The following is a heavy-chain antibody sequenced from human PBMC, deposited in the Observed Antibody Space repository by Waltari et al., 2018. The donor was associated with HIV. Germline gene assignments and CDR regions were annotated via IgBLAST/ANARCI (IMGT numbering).Heavy chain of an antibody. CDR1: GYTFSAHD. CDR2: MNLDSGDA. CDR3: SLGRRGALFGDD. V-gene: IGHV1-8*01. D-gene: IGHD3-3*01. J-gene: IGHJ4*02. Sequence: QGRLVQSGAEVREPGASVKFSCKAPGYTFSAHDINWIRRASGRGLEWLGWMNLDSGDAGFGQRFQGRLNMTRDTSAKTVYLEVFKLESQDTTFYYCSLGRRGALFGDDWGQGTLVTVSS.